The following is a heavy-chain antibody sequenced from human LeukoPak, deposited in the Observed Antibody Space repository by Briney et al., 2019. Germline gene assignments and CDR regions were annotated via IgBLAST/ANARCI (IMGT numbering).Heavy chain of an antibody. CDR3: AGRRVVYYYDSRTGRDFDY. CDR1: GGSISSGDYY. D-gene: IGHD3-22*01. CDR2: IYYSGST. V-gene: IGHV4-31*11. Sequence: PSETLSLTCAVSGGSISSGDYYWSWIRQHPGKGLEWIGYIYYSGSTYYNPSLKSRVTISIDTSKNQFSLKLSSVTAADTAVYYCAGRRVVYYYDSRTGRDFDYWGQGTLVTVSS. J-gene: IGHJ4*02.